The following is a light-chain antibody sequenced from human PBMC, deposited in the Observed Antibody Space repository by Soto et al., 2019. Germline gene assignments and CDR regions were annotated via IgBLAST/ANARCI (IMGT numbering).Light chain of an antibody. J-gene: IGKJ1*01. CDR2: GAS. CDR1: QSVSSN. V-gene: IGKV3-15*01. Sequence: EIVMTQSPSTLSVSPGERATLSCRASQSVSSNLAWYQQTPGQSPRLLIYGASTKATAIPARFSGRGSGSEFSLTISNLQSEDFAVYYCQQDRTFGQGTKVEI. CDR3: QQDRT.